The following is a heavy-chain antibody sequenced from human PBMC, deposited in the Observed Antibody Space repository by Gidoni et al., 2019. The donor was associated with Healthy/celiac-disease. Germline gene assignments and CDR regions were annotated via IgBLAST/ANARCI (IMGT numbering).Heavy chain of an antibody. D-gene: IGHD6-19*01. J-gene: IGHJ5*02. CDR2: TSYDGSNK. Sequence: QVQLVESGAGVVQPGRSLRPSCPAPGFTSRRPGMHWVRQAPGTGLEWVAVTSYDGSNKYYADSVKGRFTISRDKSKNTLYLQMNSLRAEHTAVYYCAKVGIKIAVVTEAWFDPWGQGTLVTVSS. CDR3: AKVGIKIAVVTEAWFDP. V-gene: IGHV3-30*18. CDR1: GFTSRRPG.